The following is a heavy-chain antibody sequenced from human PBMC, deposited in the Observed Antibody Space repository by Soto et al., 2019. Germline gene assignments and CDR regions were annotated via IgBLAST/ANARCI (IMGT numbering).Heavy chain of an antibody. Sequence: QVQLQESGPGLVKPSENLSLTCTVSGGSISSYYWSWIRQPPGKGLEWIGYIHYSGSTKYNPSLKSRLTISVDTSKNQFSLKLSSVTAADTAVYYCARDRGGVSSNWFDPWGQGTLVTVSS. V-gene: IGHV4-59*01. CDR3: ARDRGGVSSNWFDP. D-gene: IGHD3-10*01. CDR1: GGSISSYY. J-gene: IGHJ5*02. CDR2: IHYSGST.